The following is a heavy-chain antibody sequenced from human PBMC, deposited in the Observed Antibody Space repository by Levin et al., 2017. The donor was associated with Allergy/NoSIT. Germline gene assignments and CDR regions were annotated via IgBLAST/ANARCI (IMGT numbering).Heavy chain of an antibody. V-gene: IGHV1-2*02. CDR2: INPSNGDT. D-gene: IGHD3-10*01. CDR1: GYTFTGYH. Sequence: RASVKVSCKTSGYTFTGYHLHWVRQAPGQGPEWMGRINPSNGDTNYAQQFEGRVTMTRDTSIGTAYMELSSLGSDDTAVYYCARDSMVRGVNNDYWGQGTLVTVSS. J-gene: IGHJ4*02. CDR3: ARDSMVRGVNNDY.